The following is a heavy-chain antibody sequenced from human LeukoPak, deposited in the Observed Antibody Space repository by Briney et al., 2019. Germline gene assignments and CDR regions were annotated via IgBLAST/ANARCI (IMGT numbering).Heavy chain of an antibody. CDR2: INPSGGST. D-gene: IGHD1-26*01. J-gene: IGHJ6*02. V-gene: IGHV1-46*01. Sequence: ASVKVSCKASGYTFTSYYMHWVRQAPGQGLEWMGIINPSGGSTSYAQKFQGRVTMTRDTSTSTVYMELSSLRSEDTAVYYCARGGRGSSSVYYYGMYVWGQGTTVTVSS. CDR1: GYTFTSYY. CDR3: ARGGRGSSSVYYYGMYV.